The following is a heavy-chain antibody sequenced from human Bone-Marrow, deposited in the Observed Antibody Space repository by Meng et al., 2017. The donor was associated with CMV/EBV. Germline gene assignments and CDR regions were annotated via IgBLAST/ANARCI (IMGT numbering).Heavy chain of an antibody. D-gene: IGHD6-19*01. Sequence: QWQLVQSGAEMKKDGASVKFSSTTSGFTFSDYYIHWVRQAPGQGLEWMGWVNSKNEATNYARKFQGRVSMTRDTSISTAHMELSRLMSDDTAVYYCVRSSGWSLFDYWGQGTLVTVFS. CDR2: VNSKNEAT. V-gene: IGHV1-2*02. J-gene: IGHJ4*02. CDR3: VRSSGWSLFDY. CDR1: GFTFSDYY.